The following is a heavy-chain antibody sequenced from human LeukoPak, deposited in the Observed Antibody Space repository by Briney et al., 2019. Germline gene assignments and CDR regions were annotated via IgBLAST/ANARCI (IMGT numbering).Heavy chain of an antibody. V-gene: IGHV1-2*02. J-gene: IGHJ4*02. D-gene: IGHD1-1*01. Sequence: GASVKVSCKESGYTFIGYYIHWLRQAPGQGLEWMGWINPSNGGTNYAQRFQGRVAMTRGTSISTAYMEMSRLTFDDTAVYYCASGPTLGTTHPYFDYWGQGTLVTVSS. CDR2: INPSNGGT. CDR3: ASGPTLGTTHPYFDY. CDR1: GYTFIGYY.